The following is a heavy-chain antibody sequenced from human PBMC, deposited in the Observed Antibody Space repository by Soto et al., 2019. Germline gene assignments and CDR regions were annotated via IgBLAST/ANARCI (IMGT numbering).Heavy chain of an antibody. CDR1: GGSFRGYH. CDR2: INHSGST. D-gene: IGHD6-6*01. J-gene: IGHJ6*02. V-gene: IGHV4-34*01. Sequence: QVQLQQWGAGLLKPSETLSLTCAVYGGSFRGYHWSWIRQPPGKGLEWIGEINHSGSTNYNPSLKIRVIISLEPSTYQFSLILTSVTAADTAVYYCARGLSSSATFCHYYGMDVWGQGTTVTVSS. CDR3: ARGLSSSATFCHYYGMDV.